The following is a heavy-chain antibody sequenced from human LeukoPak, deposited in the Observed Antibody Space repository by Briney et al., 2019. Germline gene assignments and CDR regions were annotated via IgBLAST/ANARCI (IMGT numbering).Heavy chain of an antibody. V-gene: IGHV3-7*03. CDR1: GFRFCRYC. D-gene: IGHD6-19*01. CDR2: IEGERSER. J-gene: IGHJ4*02. CDR3: AAGVGWLIDY. Sequence: GVSLRLSSAASGFRFCRYCMRCVRHTPGEGLESVVNIEGERSERNHMASVNGRFTISRDNAKNSLHLQMNSLRAEDTAVYYCAAGVGWLIDYLGQGTRVSVSS.